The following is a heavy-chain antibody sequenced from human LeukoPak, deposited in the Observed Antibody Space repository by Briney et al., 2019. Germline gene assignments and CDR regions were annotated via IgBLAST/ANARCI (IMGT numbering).Heavy chain of an antibody. J-gene: IGHJ4*02. Sequence: SETLSLTCAVYGGSFSGYYWSWIRQHPGKGPEWIGYISYGGNTYYNPSLKSRVAISADTPKNQFSLKLSSVTAADTAVYYCARGADMVTFDYWGQGTLVTVSS. CDR2: ISYGGNT. CDR3: ARGADMVTFDY. V-gene: IGHV4-34*09. D-gene: IGHD5-18*01. CDR1: GGSFSGYY.